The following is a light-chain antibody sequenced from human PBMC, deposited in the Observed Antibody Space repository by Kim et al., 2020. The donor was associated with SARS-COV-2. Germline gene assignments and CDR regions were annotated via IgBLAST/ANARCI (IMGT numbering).Light chain of an antibody. CDR2: GAS. CDR1: ERVSTS. J-gene: IGKJ2*03. Sequence: SASPGKTVTLSGRATERVSTSLAWEQQRPGQAPTLLIYGASTRATGIPARFTGSGSGSQFTLTIRGLQSEDFAVYHCHQYHTWPYSCGRGTKLEI. CDR3: HQYHTWPYS. V-gene: IGKV3-15*01.